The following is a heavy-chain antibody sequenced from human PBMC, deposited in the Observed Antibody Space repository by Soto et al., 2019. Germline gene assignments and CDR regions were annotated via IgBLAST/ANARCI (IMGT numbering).Heavy chain of an antibody. CDR1: AYTFTRYW. J-gene: IGHJ4*02. D-gene: IGHD3-10*01. Sequence: PWESLTITFMCSAYTFTRYWIGWVRQMPGKGLEWMGIIYPGDSDTKYSPSFQGQVTISADKSISTAYLQWSSLKASDTAMYYCARQYDSGSFNSWGQGTLVTVSS. V-gene: IGHV5-51*01. CDR2: IYPGDSDT. CDR3: ARQYDSGSFNS.